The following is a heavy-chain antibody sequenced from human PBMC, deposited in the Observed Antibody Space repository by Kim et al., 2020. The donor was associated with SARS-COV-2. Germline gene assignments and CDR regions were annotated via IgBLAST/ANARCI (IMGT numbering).Heavy chain of an antibody. Sequence: ASVKVSCKASGYIFTSYYIHWVRQAPGQGLEWMGIINPNGGSTSYAQKLQGRVTMTRDTSTRTVYMEVDSLRPEDTAVYYCARDRSSRGWLDAWGQGTL. D-gene: IGHD3-10*01. CDR2: INPNGGST. J-gene: IGHJ5*02. V-gene: IGHV1-46*01. CDR3: ARDRSSRGWLDA. CDR1: GYIFTSYY.